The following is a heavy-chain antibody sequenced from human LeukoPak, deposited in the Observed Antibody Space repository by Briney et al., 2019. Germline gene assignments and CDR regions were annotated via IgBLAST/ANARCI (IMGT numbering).Heavy chain of an antibody. D-gene: IGHD3-3*01. CDR2: ISSSSSYI. Sequence: GGSLRLSCAASGFTFSSYSMNWVRQAPGKRLEWVSSISSSSSYIYYADSVKGRFTISRDNAKNPLYLQMNSLRAEDTAVYYCARDLNYDLWSGYYPTQYYFDYWGQGTLVTVSS. J-gene: IGHJ4*02. CDR1: GFTFSSYS. V-gene: IGHV3-21*01. CDR3: ARDLNYDLWSGYYPTQYYFDY.